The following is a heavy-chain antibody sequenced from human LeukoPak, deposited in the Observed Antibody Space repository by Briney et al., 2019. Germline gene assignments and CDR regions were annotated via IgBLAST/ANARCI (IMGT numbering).Heavy chain of an antibody. D-gene: IGHD3-9*01. V-gene: IGHV3-30*02. J-gene: IGHJ4*02. CDR3: AKDLTTGYCFDY. CDR1: GFTFSSYG. Sequence: PGGSLRLSCAASGFTFSSYGMHWVRQAPARGLEWVAFIRYDGNSKYYGDSVKGRFTISRDDSKSTLYLQMNSLRAEDTAVYYCAKDLTTGYCFDYWGQGILVT. CDR2: IRYDGNSK.